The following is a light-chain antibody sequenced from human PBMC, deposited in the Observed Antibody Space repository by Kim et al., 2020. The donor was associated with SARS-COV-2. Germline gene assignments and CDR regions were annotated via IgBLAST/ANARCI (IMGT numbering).Light chain of an antibody. J-gene: IGKJ4*01. Sequence: DIVMTQSPDSLAVSLGERATINCKSSQSVLYSSNNKNYLAWYQQKPVQPPKLLIYWASTRESGVPDRFGGSGSGTDFTLTISSLQAEDVAIYYCQQYYSTLTFGGGTKVDIK. CDR2: WAS. CDR1: QSVLYSSNNKNY. CDR3: QQYYSTLT. V-gene: IGKV4-1*01.